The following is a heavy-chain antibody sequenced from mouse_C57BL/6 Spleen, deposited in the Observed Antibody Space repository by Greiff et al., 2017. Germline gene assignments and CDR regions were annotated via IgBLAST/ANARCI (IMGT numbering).Heavy chain of an antibody. V-gene: IGHV3-6*01. CDR2: ISYDGSN. CDR3: ARDLYGSSYFDY. CDR1: GYSITSGYY. Sequence: ESGPGLVKPSQSLSLTCSVTGYSITSGYYWNWIRQFPGNQLEWMGYISYDGSNNYNPTLKNRISITLDTSKNQFFLKLISVTTEDTATYYCARDLYGSSYFDYWGQGTTLTVSS. D-gene: IGHD1-1*01. J-gene: IGHJ2*01.